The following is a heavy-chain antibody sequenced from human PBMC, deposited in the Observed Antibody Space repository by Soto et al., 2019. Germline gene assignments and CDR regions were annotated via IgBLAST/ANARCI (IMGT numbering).Heavy chain of an antibody. CDR1: GFTFSSYG. CDR2: IWYDGSNK. Sequence: EESLRLSCAASGFTFSSYGMHWVRQAPGKGLEWVAVIWYDGSNKYYADSVKGRFTISRDNSKNTLYLQMNSLRAEDTAVYYCARDHYSGYDYGYYFDYWGQGTLVTVSS. D-gene: IGHD5-12*01. CDR3: ARDHYSGYDYGYYFDY. J-gene: IGHJ4*02. V-gene: IGHV3-33*01.